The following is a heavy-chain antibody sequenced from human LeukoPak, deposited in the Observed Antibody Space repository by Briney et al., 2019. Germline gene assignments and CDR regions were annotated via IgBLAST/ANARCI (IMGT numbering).Heavy chain of an antibody. CDR1: GGSISSNNW. Sequence: SGTLSLTCAVSGGSISSNNWWSWVRQSPGKGLEWIGEIYHSGSTNYNPSLKSRVTISVDKSNNQFSLKLNSVTAADTAVYYCARDSPVAKGAFDIWGQGTMVTVSS. J-gene: IGHJ3*02. CDR3: ARDSPVAKGAFDI. CDR2: IYHSGST. D-gene: IGHD5-12*01. V-gene: IGHV4-4*02.